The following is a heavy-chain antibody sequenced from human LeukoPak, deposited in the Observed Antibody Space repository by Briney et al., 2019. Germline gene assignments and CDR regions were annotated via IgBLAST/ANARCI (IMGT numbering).Heavy chain of an antibody. Sequence: PSETLSLTCTVSGGSISSSSYYWGWIRQPPGKGLEWIGSIYYSGSTYYNPSLKSRVTISVDTSKNQFSLKLSSVTAADTAVYYCARDEGISSNPWSQGTRVTVSS. CDR2: IYYSGST. CDR3: ARDEGISSNP. D-gene: IGHD6-6*01. J-gene: IGHJ5*02. CDR1: GGSISSSSYY. V-gene: IGHV4-39*07.